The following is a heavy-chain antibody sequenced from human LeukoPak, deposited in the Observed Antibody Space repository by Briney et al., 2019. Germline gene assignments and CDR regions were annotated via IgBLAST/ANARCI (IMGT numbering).Heavy chain of an antibody. CDR2: ISSNGGST. CDR1: GFTFSSYA. Sequence: GGSLRLSCSASGFTFSSYAMQWVRQAPGKGLEYVSAISSNGGSTYYADSVKGRFTISRDNSKNTLYLQMSSLRAEDTAVYYCVKDGTNIVATIEAPGYWGQGTLVTVSS. CDR3: VKDGTNIVATIEAPGY. J-gene: IGHJ4*02. V-gene: IGHV3-64D*06. D-gene: IGHD5-12*01.